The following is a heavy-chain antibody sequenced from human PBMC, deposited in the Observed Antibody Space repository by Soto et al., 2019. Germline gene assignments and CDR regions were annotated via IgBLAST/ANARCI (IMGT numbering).Heavy chain of an antibody. V-gene: IGHV4-34*01. CDR3: ARGIFAHDY. D-gene: IGHD3-3*01. CDR1: GGSFSGYY. CDR2: INHSGST. Sequence: QVQLQQWGAGLLKPSETLSLTCAVYGGSFSGYYWSWIRQPPGKGLEWIGEINHSGSTNYNPSLKSRSTVSVDTSKNQFALKLSSVTAADTAVYYCARGIFAHDYWGQGNLVTVSS. J-gene: IGHJ4*02.